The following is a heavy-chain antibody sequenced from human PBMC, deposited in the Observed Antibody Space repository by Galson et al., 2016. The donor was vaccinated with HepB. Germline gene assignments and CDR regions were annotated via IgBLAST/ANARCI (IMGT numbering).Heavy chain of an antibody. CDR2: ISWNSGSI. V-gene: IGHV3-9*01. D-gene: IGHD1-26*01. J-gene: IGHJ1*01. CDR3: AQDKASMSVGATNFQH. Sequence: SLRLSCAASGFIFKDYAMHWVRQAPGKGLEWVSSISWNSGSIGYADSVMGRFTISRDNAKNSLYLQMNSLRAEDTAFYYCAQDKASMSVGATNFQHWGQGTLVTVST. CDR1: GFIFKDYA.